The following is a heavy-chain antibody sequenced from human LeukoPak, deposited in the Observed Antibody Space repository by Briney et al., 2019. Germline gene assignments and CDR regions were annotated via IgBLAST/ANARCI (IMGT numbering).Heavy chain of an antibody. CDR1: GFTFDDYA. J-gene: IGHJ4*02. CDR3: AKDRGSSLYIFDY. D-gene: IGHD6-13*01. CDR2: ISWNSGSI. V-gene: IGHV3-9*01. Sequence: GRSLRLSCAASGFTFDDYAMHWVRQAPGKGLEWVPGISWNSGSIGYADSVRGRFTISRDNAKNSLYLQMNSLRAEDTALYYCAKDRGSSLYIFDYWGQGTLVTVSS.